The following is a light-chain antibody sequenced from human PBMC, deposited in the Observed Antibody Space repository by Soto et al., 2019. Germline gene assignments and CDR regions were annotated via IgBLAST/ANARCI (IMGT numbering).Light chain of an antibody. CDR3: QQCHRYLT. J-gene: IGKJ1*01. CDR1: ESMSNC. CDR2: GAS. Sequence: DIQITQSPTTLSASVGDRVTITCRASESMSNCMAWYQQKSGKAPKPLISGASSLQSGVPSRFSGSASGTEFTLTISSLQPDDIATYYCQQCHRYLTFGQGTKVDIK. V-gene: IGKV1-5*01.